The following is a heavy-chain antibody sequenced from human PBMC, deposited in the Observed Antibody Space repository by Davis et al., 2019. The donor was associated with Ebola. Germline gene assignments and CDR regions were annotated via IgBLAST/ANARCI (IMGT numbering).Heavy chain of an antibody. CDR1: GYTFTHYA. CDR3: ARGMGELALN. CDR2: INTNTGNP. V-gene: IGHV7-4-1*02. Sequence: AASVKVSCKASGYTFTHYAMNWVRQAPGQGLEWMGWINTNTGNPTYAQGFTGRFVFSLDTSVNTAFLQINNLRTEDTAIYYCARGMGELALNWGQGTLVTVSS. J-gene: IGHJ4*02. D-gene: IGHD3-16*01.